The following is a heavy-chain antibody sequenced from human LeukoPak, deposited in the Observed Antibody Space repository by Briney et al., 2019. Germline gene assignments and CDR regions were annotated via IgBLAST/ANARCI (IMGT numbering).Heavy chain of an antibody. Sequence: GASVKVSCKASGYTFTGHYMHWVRQAPGQGLEWMGGIIPIFGTANYAQKFQGRVTITADESTSTAYMELSSLRSEDTAVYYCARSIVVVVAATFDAFDIWGQGTMVTVSS. CDR3: ARSIVVVVAATFDAFDI. D-gene: IGHD2-15*01. CDR1: GYTFTGHY. V-gene: IGHV1-69*13. J-gene: IGHJ3*02. CDR2: IIPIFGTA.